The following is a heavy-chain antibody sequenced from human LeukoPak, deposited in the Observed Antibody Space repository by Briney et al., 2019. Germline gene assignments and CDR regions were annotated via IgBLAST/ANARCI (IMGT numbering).Heavy chain of an antibody. J-gene: IGHJ3*02. CDR3: ARPICSGGSCYLGAFDI. Sequence: SQTLSLTCTVSGGSISSGDYYWSWIRQLPGKGLEWIGYIYYSGSTYYNPSLKSRVTISVDTSKNQFSLKLSSVTAADTAVYYCARPICSGGSCYLGAFDIWGQGTMVTVSS. CDR1: GGSISSGDYY. D-gene: IGHD2-15*01. CDR2: IYYSGST. V-gene: IGHV4-30-4*08.